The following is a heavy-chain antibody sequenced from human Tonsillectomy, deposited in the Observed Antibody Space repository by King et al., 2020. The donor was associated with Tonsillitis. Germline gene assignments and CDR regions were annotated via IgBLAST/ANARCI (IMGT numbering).Heavy chain of an antibody. Sequence: VQLVESGGGLVQPGGSLRLSCAASGFTFRNFWMSWVRQAPGKGLEWVANIKPDGREQYYVDSVKGRFTISRDNADNALYLQMDSLRAEDTAVYYCAGDTLGWGDYWGQGTLVTVSS. V-gene: IGHV3-7*01. CDR1: GFTFRNFW. CDR2: IKPDGREQ. CDR3: AGDTLGWGDY. D-gene: IGHD3-16*01. J-gene: IGHJ4*02.